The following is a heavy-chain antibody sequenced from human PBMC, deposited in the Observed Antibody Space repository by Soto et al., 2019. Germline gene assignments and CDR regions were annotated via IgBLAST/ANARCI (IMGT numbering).Heavy chain of an antibody. CDR1: GGSITNSNW. CDR3: ARGPPIVGNTTPLDS. D-gene: IGHD2-21*01. J-gene: IGHJ4*02. V-gene: IGHV4-4*02. Sequence: SETLSLTCTVSGGSITNSNWCSWVRLPPAKGLEWMGDIYHAGSTKYNPSLERRVTMSVDTSNNQFALTLTSVTAADTAVYFCARGPPIVGNTTPLDSWGQGTLVTVSS. CDR2: IYHAGST.